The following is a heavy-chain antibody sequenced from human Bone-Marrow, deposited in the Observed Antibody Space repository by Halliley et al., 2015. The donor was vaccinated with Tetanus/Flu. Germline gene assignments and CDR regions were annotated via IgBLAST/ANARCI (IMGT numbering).Heavy chain of an antibody. Sequence: WIGFVFHNGNTNYNPSLKGRVPISVDTTKNPFSLKVGSVEAADTAVYYCARRENIAAGGFFDIWGRGTLVTVSS. J-gene: IGHJ4*02. CDR3: ARRENIAAGGFFDI. V-gene: IGHV4-30-2*04. CDR2: VFHNGNT. D-gene: IGHD6-13*01.